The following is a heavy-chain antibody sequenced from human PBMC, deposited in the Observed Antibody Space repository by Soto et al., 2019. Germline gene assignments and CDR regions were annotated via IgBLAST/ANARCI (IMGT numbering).Heavy chain of an antibody. V-gene: IGHV1-18*01. J-gene: IGHJ6*02. CDR3: ARDGFGVNYYYYGMDV. CDR1: GYTFTSYG. CDR2: ISAYNGNT. D-gene: IGHD3-16*01. Sequence: ASVKVSCKASGYTFTSYGISWVRQAPGQGLEWMGWISAYNGNTNYAQKPQGRVTMTTDTSTSTAYMELRSLRSDDTAVYYCARDGFGVNYYYYGMDVWGQGTTVTVSS.